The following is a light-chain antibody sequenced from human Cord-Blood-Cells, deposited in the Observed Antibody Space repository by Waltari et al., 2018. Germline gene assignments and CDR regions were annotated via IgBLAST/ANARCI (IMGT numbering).Light chain of an antibody. CDR1: SSDGGGYNN. CDR3: SSYTSSSTLYV. CDR2: DVS. Sequence: QSALTQPASVSGSPGQSITISCTGTSSDGGGYNNASQYQQHPGNATKLMIYDVSNQPSGVSNRFSGSKSGNTASLTISGLQAEDEADYYCSSYTSSSTLYVFGTGTKVTVL. V-gene: IGLV2-14*01. J-gene: IGLJ1*01.